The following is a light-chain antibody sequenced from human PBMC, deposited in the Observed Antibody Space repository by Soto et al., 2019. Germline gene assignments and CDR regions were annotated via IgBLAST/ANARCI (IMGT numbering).Light chain of an antibody. J-gene: IGLJ2*01. V-gene: IGLV7-46*01. CDR3: LLSHSVFGLV. CDR2: DTT. CDR1: TGTVTSGHF. Sequence: QAVVTQEPSLTVSPGGTVTLTCASDTGTVTSGHFPYWFQQKPGQAPRTLIYDTTNRHSWTPARFSGSLLGGKAALTLSGPRPEEEGEYFCLLSHSVFGLVFGGGTK.